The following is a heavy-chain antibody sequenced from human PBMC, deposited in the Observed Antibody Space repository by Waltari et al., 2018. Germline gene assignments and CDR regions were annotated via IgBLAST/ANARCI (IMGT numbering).Heavy chain of an antibody. D-gene: IGHD3-3*01. CDR3: ARVYDFWSGSRFDP. Sequence: EVQLVESGGGLIQPGGSLRLSCAASGFTVSSNYMSWVRPAPGKGLEWVSVIYSGGSTYYADSVKGRFTISRDNSKNTLYLQMNSLRAEDTAVYYCARVYDFWSGSRFDPWGQGTLVTVSS. V-gene: IGHV3-53*01. CDR1: GFTVSSNY. J-gene: IGHJ5*02. CDR2: IYSGGST.